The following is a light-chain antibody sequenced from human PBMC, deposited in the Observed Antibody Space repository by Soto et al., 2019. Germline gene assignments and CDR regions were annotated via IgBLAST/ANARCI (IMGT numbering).Light chain of an antibody. V-gene: IGKV3D-20*01. CDR3: QQYGSSPWT. CDR2: DTS. Sequence: EIVLTQSPATLSLSPGERVALSCGASQSVSSNYLAWYQQKPGLAPRXXIYDTSRRATGIPDRFSGSGAGADFILSIGRLEPEDFAVYYCQQYGSSPWTFGQGTKVDIK. CDR1: QSVSSNY. J-gene: IGKJ1*01.